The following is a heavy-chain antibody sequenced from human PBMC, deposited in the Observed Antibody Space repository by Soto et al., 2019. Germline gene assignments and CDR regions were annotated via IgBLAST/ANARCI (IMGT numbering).Heavy chain of an antibody. V-gene: IGHV4-34*01. CDR3: ARGPEYYYGGSGYVDY. D-gene: IGHD3-22*01. CDR1: GGYFSGYD. Sequence: SETLSLTCAVYGGYFSGYDWNWIRQPPGKGLEWIGEINHGGSTNYNPSLKSRVTISLDTSKNQFSLKLSSVTAADTSVYYCARGPEYYYGGSGYVDYWGQGALVTVSS. J-gene: IGHJ4*02. CDR2: INHGGST.